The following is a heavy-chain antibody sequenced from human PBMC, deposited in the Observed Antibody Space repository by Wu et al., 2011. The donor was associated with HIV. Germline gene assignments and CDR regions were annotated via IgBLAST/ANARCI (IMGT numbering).Heavy chain of an antibody. J-gene: IGHJ3*02. Sequence: QVQLVQSGAEVKKPGSSVKVSCKASGGTFSSYAISWVRQAPGQGLEWMGGIIPIFGTANYAQKFQGRVTITADKSTSTAYMELSSLRSEDTAVYYCARAWSPYYYDSSGYNAFDIWGQGTMVTVSS. CDR1: GGTFSSYA. CDR3: ARAWSPYYYDSSGYNAFDI. CDR2: IIPIFGTA. V-gene: IGHV1-69*14. D-gene: IGHD3-22*01.